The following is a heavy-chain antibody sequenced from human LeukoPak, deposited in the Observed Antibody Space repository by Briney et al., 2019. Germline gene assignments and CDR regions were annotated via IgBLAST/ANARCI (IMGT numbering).Heavy chain of an antibody. V-gene: IGHV4-30-4*01. Sequence: SETLSLTCTVSGGSISSGDYYRSWIRQPPGKGLEWIGYIYYSGSTYYNPSLKSRVTISVDTSKNQFSLKLSSVTAADTAVYYCARALFDYGDYWFDPWGQGTLVTVSS. CDR3: ARALFDYGDYWFDP. D-gene: IGHD4-17*01. CDR1: GGSISSGDYY. J-gene: IGHJ5*02. CDR2: IYYSGST.